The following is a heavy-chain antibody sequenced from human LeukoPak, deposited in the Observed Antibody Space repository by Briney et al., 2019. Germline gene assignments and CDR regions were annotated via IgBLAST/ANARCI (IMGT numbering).Heavy chain of an antibody. CDR3: AKTMSRGLRLGELSFDY. CDR1: GFTFSSYA. D-gene: IGHD3-16*02. Sequence: PGASLRLSCAASGFTFSSYAMSWVRQAPGKGLEWVSAISGSGGSTYYADSVKGRFTISRDNSKNTLYLQMNSLRAKDTAVYYCAKTMSRGLRLGELSFDYWGQGTLVTVSS. CDR2: ISGSGGST. J-gene: IGHJ4*02. V-gene: IGHV3-23*01.